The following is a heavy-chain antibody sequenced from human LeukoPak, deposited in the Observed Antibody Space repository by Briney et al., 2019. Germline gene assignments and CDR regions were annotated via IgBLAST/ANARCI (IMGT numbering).Heavy chain of an antibody. CDR2: IYTSGTT. J-gene: IGHJ2*01. D-gene: IGHD6-19*01. CDR1: GGSITSYN. CDR3: ARDWAGSTHGYWYFDL. V-gene: IGHV4-4*07. Sequence: PSDTLSLTCLVSGGSITSYNLSWIRLTAGKGLEWIGRIYTSGTTNYNPSFKSRVSVSISKSKNQFSLKVTSVTAADTAVYYCARDWAGSTHGYWYFDLWGRGTLVTVSS.